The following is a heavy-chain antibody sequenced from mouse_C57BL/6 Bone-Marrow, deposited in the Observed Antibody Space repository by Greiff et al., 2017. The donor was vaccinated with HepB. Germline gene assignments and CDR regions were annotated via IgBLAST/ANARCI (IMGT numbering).Heavy chain of an antibody. CDR2: IDPENGDT. V-gene: IGHV14-4*01. Sequence: EVQLQQSGAELVRPGASVKLSCTASGFNIKDDYMHWVKQRPEQGLEWIGWIDPENGDTEYASKFQGKATITADTSSNTAYLQLSSLTSEYTAVYYCTTIRHYAIDYWGQGTSVTVSS. J-gene: IGHJ4*01. CDR3: TTIRHYAIDY. CDR1: GFNIKDDY.